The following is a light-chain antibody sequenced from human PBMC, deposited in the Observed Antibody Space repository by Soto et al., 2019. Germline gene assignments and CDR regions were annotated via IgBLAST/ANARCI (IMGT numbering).Light chain of an antibody. CDR3: QQSYNTPQT. Sequence: DIQMTRSPSSLSASVGDRVTITCRASQSISNYLNWYQKKPGNAPKLLIYIASTLQTGVPSRFSGSGSGTDFTLTISSLQPEDFATYYCQQSYNTPQTFGQGTKVDIK. CDR2: IAS. V-gene: IGKV1-39*01. CDR1: QSISNY. J-gene: IGKJ1*01.